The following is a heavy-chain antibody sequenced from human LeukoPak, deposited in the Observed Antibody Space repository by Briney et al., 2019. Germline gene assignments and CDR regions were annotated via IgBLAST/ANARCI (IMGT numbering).Heavy chain of an antibody. CDR1: GGSFSGYY. Sequence: SETLSLTCAVDGGSFSGYYWSLIRQPPGKGLGWIGEINHSGSTNYNPSLKSRVTISVDTSKNQFSLKLSSVTAADTAVYYCARVGAVGGLDYWGQGTLVTVSS. CDR3: ARVGAVGGLDY. J-gene: IGHJ4*02. CDR2: INHSGST. V-gene: IGHV4-34*01.